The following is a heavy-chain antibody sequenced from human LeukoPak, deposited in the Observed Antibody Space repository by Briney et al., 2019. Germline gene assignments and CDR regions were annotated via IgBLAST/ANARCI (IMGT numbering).Heavy chain of an antibody. Sequence: GGSLRLSCAASGFTFSSYWMSWVRQAPGKGLEWVAITWYDGSNTYYADSLRGRFTIARDNSKNTLYLQMNSLRAEDTAVYYCAKDLRPYCSSSSCSTPFDYWGQGTLVTVSS. CDR3: AKDLRPYCSSSSCSTPFDY. V-gene: IGHV3-33*06. J-gene: IGHJ4*02. CDR2: TWYDGSNT. D-gene: IGHD2-2*01. CDR1: GFTFSSYW.